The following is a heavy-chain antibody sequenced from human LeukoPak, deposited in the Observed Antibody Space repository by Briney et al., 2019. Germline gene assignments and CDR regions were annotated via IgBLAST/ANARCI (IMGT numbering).Heavy chain of an antibody. V-gene: IGHV1-46*01. J-gene: IGHJ3*02. Sequence: ASVTVSCKASGYTFTSYCMHWLGQAPGQGREGMGIINPSGGSTSHAQKFQGRVTMTRDTSTSTVYMELSSLRSEDTAVYYCAREIRCSGPKGAFDIWGQGTMVTVSS. CDR2: INPSGGST. CDR3: AREIRCSGPKGAFDI. D-gene: IGHD3-10*02. CDR1: GYTFTSYC.